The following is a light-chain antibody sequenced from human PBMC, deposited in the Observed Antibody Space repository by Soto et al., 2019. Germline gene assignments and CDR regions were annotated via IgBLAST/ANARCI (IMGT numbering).Light chain of an antibody. CDR2: DVS. CDR3: SLYTGRSTSVI. Sequence: QSALTQPASVSGSPGQSITISCTGTSSDVGTYNYVSWYQQHPGKAPKVMIYDVSNRPSGVSNRFSGSKSGNTASLTISGLQAEDEADYYCSLYTGRSTSVIFGGGTNLPVL. J-gene: IGLJ2*01. CDR1: SSDVGTYNY. V-gene: IGLV2-14*03.